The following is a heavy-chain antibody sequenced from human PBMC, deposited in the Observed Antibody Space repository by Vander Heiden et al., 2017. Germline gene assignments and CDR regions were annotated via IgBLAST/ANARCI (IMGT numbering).Heavy chain of an antibody. D-gene: IGHD2-2*01. CDR3: AKDRDIVVVPATIGN. Sequence: EVQLLESGGGWVQPGESLRLPCAASGFTFSSYVMSWVRQAPGKGLEWVSTVSGTGDSTYYADSVKGRFTISRDNSKNRLYLQMNSLRAEDTAVYYCAKDRDIVVVPATIGNWGQGTLVTVSS. J-gene: IGHJ4*02. V-gene: IGHV3-23*01. CDR2: VSGTGDST. CDR1: GFTFSSYV.